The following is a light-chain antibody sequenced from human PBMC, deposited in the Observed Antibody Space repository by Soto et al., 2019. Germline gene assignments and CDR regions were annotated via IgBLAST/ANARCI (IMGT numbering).Light chain of an antibody. CDR3: QRYNSYSRT. CDR2: DAS. J-gene: IGKJ1*01. CDR1: QNINEW. Sequence: DIQMTQSPSTLSASVGDRVTITCRASQNINEWLAWYQQKPGKAPKFLIYDASILESGVPSRFSGSGSGTEFTLTISSLQPDDFATYYCQRYNSYSRTSGQGTKVEIK. V-gene: IGKV1-5*01.